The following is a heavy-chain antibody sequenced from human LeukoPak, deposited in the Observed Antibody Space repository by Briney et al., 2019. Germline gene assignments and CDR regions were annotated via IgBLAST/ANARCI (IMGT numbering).Heavy chain of an antibody. CDR1: GFTFSTYA. J-gene: IGHJ6*02. D-gene: IGHD2-2*01. Sequence: GGSLRLSCAASGFTFSTYAMSWVRQAPGKGLEWVSDTSGSGGSTYYADSVKGRFTISRDNSRNTLYLQMNSLRAEDTAVYYCAKAACSSTSCQYYYYYGMDVWGQGTTVTVSS. CDR2: TSGSGGST. V-gene: IGHV3-23*01. CDR3: AKAACSSTSCQYYYYYGMDV.